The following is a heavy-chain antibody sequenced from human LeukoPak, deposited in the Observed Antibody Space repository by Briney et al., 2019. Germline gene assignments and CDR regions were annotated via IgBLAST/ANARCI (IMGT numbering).Heavy chain of an antibody. J-gene: IGHJ4*02. CDR3: ARAPQYGGFDY. CDR2: IYDSGST. Sequence: SETLSLTCTVSGGSIGSGGYYWSWIRQHPGKGLEWLGYIYDSGSTYYSPSLESIVTISVDTSTNQFSLKLSSVTAADTAVYYCARAPQYGGFDYWGQGTLVTVSS. D-gene: IGHD4-23*01. V-gene: IGHV4-31*01. CDR1: GGSIGSGGYY.